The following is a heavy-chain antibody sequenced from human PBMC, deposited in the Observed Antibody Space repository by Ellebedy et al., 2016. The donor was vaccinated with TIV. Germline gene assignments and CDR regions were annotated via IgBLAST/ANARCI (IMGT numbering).Heavy chain of an antibody. CDR2: ISSSSSYI. CDR1: GFTFSSYS. J-gene: IGHJ4*02. Sequence: GGSLRLSCAASGFTFSSYSMNWVRQAPGKGLEWVSSISSSSSYIYYADSVKGRFTISRDNAKNSLYLQMNSLRAEDTAVYYCARGPLAWWLHYFDYWGQGTLVTVSS. CDR3: ARGPLAWWLHYFDY. V-gene: IGHV3-21*04. D-gene: IGHD2-15*01.